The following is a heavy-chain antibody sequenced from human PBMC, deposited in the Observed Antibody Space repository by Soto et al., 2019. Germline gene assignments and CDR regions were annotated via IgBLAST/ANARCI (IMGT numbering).Heavy chain of an antibody. Sequence: ASVKVSCKAFGYTFSDYYMHWLRQAPGQGREWMGGINPKSDDTNYEQKLQGRVTMTRDTSTSTAYMELSRLRSDDTAVYYCARDRVCSGYELDYWGQGTLVTVSS. V-gene: IGHV1-2*02. CDR1: GYTFSDYY. CDR2: INPKSDDT. CDR3: ARDRVCSGYELDY. D-gene: IGHD5-12*01. J-gene: IGHJ4*02.